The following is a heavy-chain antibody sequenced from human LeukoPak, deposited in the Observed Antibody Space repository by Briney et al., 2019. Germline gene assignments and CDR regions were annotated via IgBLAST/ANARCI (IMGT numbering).Heavy chain of an antibody. V-gene: IGHV3-33*01. CDR2: IWYDGSNK. CDR1: GFTFSSYG. Sequence: GALRLSCAASGFTFSSYGMHWVRQAPGKGLEWVAVIWYDGSNKYYADSVKGRFTISRDNSKNTLYLQMNSLRAEDTAVYYCARDSIVVVSYYYMDVWSKGTTVTVSS. D-gene: IGHD2-2*01. J-gene: IGHJ6*03. CDR3: ARDSIVVVSYYYMDV.